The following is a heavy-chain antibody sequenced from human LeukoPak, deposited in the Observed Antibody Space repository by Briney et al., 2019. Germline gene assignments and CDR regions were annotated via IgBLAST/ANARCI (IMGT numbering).Heavy chain of an antibody. CDR3: ARESGSYYTFDN. CDR1: GFSVTNNY. Sequence: PGGSLRLSCAVSGFSVTNNYMSWVRQAPGKGLEWVSVFYVGGATYYADSVKGRFTISRDNSENTLYLQMKSLRAEDTAVYYCARESGSYYTFDNWGQGTLVIVSS. V-gene: IGHV3-53*01. D-gene: IGHD1-26*01. CDR2: FYVGGAT. J-gene: IGHJ4*02.